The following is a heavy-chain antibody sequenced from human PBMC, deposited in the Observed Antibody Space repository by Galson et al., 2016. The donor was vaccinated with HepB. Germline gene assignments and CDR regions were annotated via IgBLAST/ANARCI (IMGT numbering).Heavy chain of an antibody. D-gene: IGHD6-13*01. CDR1: GGSISSYY. Sequence: SETLSLTCRVSGGSISSYYWSWIRQPAGKGLEWIGRIFASGSTDYNPSLKSRVTMSLDTSKNQFSLKLRSVTAADTAVYYCARVLAAETVNPVFGTYYYYYMDVWGKGTTVTVSS. J-gene: IGHJ6*03. V-gene: IGHV4-4*07. CDR3: ARVLAAETVNPVFGTYYYYYMDV. CDR2: IFASGST.